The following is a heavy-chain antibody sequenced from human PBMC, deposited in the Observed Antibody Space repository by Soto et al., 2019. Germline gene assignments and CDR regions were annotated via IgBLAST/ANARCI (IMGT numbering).Heavy chain of an antibody. CDR1: GDTFSSYA. J-gene: IGHJ6*02. CDR3: ARCEIVVVPAAVQANYYYGMDV. D-gene: IGHD2-2*01. V-gene: IGHV1-69*13. Sequence: SVKVSCKASGDTFSSYAISWVRQAPGQGLEWMGGIIPIFGTANYAQKFQGRVTITADESTSTAYMELSSLRTEDTAVYYCARCEIVVVPAAVQANYYYGMDVWGQGTTVTVSS. CDR2: IIPIFGTA.